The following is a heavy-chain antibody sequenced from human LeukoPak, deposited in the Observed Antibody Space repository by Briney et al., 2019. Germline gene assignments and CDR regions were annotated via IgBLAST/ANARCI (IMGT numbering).Heavy chain of an antibody. J-gene: IGHJ4*02. V-gene: IGHV4-61*02. D-gene: IGHD6-13*01. CDR2: IYTSGST. CDR1: GGSISSGSYY. Sequence: SETLSLTCTVSGGSISSGSYYWSWIRQPAGKGLEWIGRIYTSGSTNYNPSLKSRVTISVDTSKNQFSLKLSSVTAADTAVYYCARHSSSWYVWGQGTLVTVSS. CDR3: ARHSSSWYV.